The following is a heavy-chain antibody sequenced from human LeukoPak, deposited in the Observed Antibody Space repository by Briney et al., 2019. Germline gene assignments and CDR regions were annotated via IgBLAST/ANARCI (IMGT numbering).Heavy chain of an antibody. CDR1: GGFISRSSYC. D-gene: IGHD1-1*01. J-gene: IGHJ5*02. Sequence: SETLSLTCTVSGGFISRSSYCWGWIRQPPGKGLEWIGSIYYSGRTYFNPPLKSRVTISVDTSKNQFSLKVNSVTAADTAVYYCARHGWARNDVRNWFEPWGQGTLVTVSS. CDR3: ARHGWARNDVRNWFEP. V-gene: IGHV4-39*01. CDR2: IYYSGRT.